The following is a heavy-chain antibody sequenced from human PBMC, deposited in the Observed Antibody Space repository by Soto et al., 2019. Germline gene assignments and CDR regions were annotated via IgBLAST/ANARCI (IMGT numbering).Heavy chain of an antibody. D-gene: IGHD2-21*01. J-gene: IGHJ5*02. CDR1: GGSISSYY. Sequence: PSETRALACTFSGGSISSYYCSWIWQPTGKVLEWIGYIYYSGSTNYNPSLKSRVTISVDTSKNQFSLKLSSVTAADTAVYYCARVDMGDKFDPWGQGTLVTVFS. CDR2: IYYSGST. V-gene: IGHV4-59*01. CDR3: ARVDMGDKFDP.